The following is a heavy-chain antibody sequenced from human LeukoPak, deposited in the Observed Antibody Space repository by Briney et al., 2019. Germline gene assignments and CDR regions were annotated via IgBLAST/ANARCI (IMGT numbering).Heavy chain of an antibody. V-gene: IGHV3-9*01. D-gene: IGHD6-13*01. CDR1: GSTFDDYA. Sequence: SLRLSCAASGSTFDDYAMHWVRQGPGKAPEWVSGISYNGATLGYADSVKGRFTISRDNAKNSLYLQMNSLRVEDTAFYYCARDRGTAGNGDWFDPWGQGTLVTVSA. J-gene: IGHJ5*02. CDR2: ISYNGATL. CDR3: ARDRGTAGNGDWFDP.